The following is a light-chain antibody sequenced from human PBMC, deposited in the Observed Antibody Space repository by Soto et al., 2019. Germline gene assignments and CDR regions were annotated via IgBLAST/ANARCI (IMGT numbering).Light chain of an antibody. CDR1: QSVSSSY. CDR2: GAS. V-gene: IGKV3-20*01. Sequence: EIVLTQSPGTLSLSPGERATLSCRASQSVSSSYLAWYQQKPGHAPRLLIYGASSRATGIPDRISGSGSGTDFTLTISRLEPEDFAVNYCQQYGSSLFTFGPGTKVDIK. J-gene: IGKJ3*01. CDR3: QQYGSSLFT.